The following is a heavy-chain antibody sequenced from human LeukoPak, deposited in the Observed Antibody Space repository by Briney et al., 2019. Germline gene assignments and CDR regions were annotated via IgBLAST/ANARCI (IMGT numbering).Heavy chain of an antibody. J-gene: IGHJ4*02. V-gene: IGHV5-51*01. CDR1: GYRFSNYY. D-gene: IGHD7-27*01. Sequence: GESLKISCKGSGYRFSNYYIGWVRQMPGKRLEWMGIVYPGDSETKYSPSFQGQVTISTDKSISTAYLQWRSLRSSDTAMYYCARQSLNWGPFDYWGQGTLVTVSS. CDR2: VYPGDSET. CDR3: ARQSLNWGPFDY.